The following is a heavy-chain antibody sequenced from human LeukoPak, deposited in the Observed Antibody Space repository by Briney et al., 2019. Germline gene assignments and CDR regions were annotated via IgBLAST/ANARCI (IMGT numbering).Heavy chain of an antibody. CDR3: AKLAAAGTHFQH. J-gene: IGHJ1*01. CDR2: ISWNSGST. CDR1: AFTLDVYA. Sequence: SQTPSCPADAFTLDVYAMRSARLPPGRGLGWVSGISWNSGSTGYADSVKGRFTISRDNAKNSLYLQMNSLRAEDTALSYCAKLAAAGTHFQHWGQGTLVTVSS. V-gene: IGHV3-9*01. D-gene: IGHD6-13*01.